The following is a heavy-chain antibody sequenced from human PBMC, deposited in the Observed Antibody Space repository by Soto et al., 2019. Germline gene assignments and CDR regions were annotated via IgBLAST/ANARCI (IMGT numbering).Heavy chain of an antibody. CDR3: AKDRTVAARNFDY. CDR2: ISYDGSNK. V-gene: IGHV3-30-3*01. J-gene: IGHJ4*02. D-gene: IGHD6-6*01. Sequence: GGSLRLSCAASGFTFSSYAMHWVRQAPGKGLEWVAVISYDGSNKYYADSVKGRFTISRDDSKNTLYLQMNSLRAEDSAVYYCAKDRTVAARNFDYWGQGTQVTVSS. CDR1: GFTFSSYA.